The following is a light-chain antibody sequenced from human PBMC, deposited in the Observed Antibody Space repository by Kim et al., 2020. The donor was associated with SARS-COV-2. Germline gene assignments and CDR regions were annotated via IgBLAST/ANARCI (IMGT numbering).Light chain of an antibody. J-gene: IGLJ3*02. CDR2: DNN. Sequence: RVTISCTGSSSNIGAGYDVPWYQQLPGAAPKLLIYDNNNRPSGVPDRFSGSKSGTSASLAITGLQAEDEADYYCQSYDSGLSGCVFGGGTQLTVL. CDR1: SSNIGAGYD. V-gene: IGLV1-40*01. CDR3: QSYDSGLSGCV.